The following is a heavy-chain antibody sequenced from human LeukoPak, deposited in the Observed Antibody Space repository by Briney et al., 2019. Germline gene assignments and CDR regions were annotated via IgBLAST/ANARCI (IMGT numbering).Heavy chain of an antibody. J-gene: IGHJ4*02. D-gene: IGHD3-10*01. Sequence: PGGSLRLSCAASGFTFSSNAMSWVRQAPGKGLEWVSAISGSADRTYYADSVKGRFTISRDNSKNTLYLQMNSLRPEGTAIYYCAKESPYGSGSRNYYFHYWGQGTLVTVSS. CDR3: AKESPYGSGSRNYYFHY. CDR1: GFTFSSNA. V-gene: IGHV3-23*01. CDR2: ISGSADRT.